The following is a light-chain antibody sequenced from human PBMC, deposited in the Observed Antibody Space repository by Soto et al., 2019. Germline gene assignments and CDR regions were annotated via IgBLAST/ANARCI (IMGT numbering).Light chain of an antibody. CDR3: QQSYSTPPDT. J-gene: IGKJ5*01. CDR2: AAS. V-gene: IGKV1-39*01. Sequence: DIQMTQSPSSLSASVGDRVTITCRASQSISSYLNWYQQKPGKAPKLLIYAASSLQSGVPSRFSGSGSGTDSTLTISSLQPEDFATYYCQQSYSTPPDTFGQGTRLEIK. CDR1: QSISSY.